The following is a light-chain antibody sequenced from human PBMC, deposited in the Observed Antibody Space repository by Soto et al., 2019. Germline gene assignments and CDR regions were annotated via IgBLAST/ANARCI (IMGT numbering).Light chain of an antibody. J-gene: IGKJ4*01. CDR1: QGISSS. V-gene: IGKV1-9*01. Sequence: IQLTQSPSSLSASVGDRVTITCRASQGISSSLAWYQPQPGKAPKLLIYAASTLQSGVPSRFSGSGSGTDFTLTISSLQPEDFATYYCQQLKRFPLSFGGGTTVEIK. CDR2: AAS. CDR3: QQLKRFPLS.